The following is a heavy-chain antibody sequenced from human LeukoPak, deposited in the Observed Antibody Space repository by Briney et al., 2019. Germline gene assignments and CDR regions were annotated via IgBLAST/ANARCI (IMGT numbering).Heavy chain of an antibody. D-gene: IGHD3-22*01. Sequence: GGSLRLSCAASGFTFSSYSMNWVRQAPGKGLEWVSSISSSSSYIYYADSVKGRFTISRDNAKNSLYLQMTSLRAEDTAVYYCARDYGDSSGYYLFDYWGQGTLVTVSS. V-gene: IGHV3-21*01. CDR1: GFTFSSYS. CDR3: ARDYGDSSGYYLFDY. CDR2: ISSSSSYI. J-gene: IGHJ4*02.